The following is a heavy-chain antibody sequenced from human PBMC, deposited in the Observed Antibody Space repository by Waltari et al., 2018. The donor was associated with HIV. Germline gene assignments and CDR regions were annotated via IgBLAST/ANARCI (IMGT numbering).Heavy chain of an antibody. CDR1: GGSISSGGYY. D-gene: IGHD3-10*01. J-gene: IGHJ3*02. V-gene: IGHV4-31*03. CDR2: IYYSGST. Sequence: QVQLQESGPGLVKPSQTLSLTCTVSGGSISSGGYYWSWIRQHPGKGLEWIGYIYYSGSTYYNPSLKSRVTISVDTSKNQFSLKLSSVTAADTAVYYCARASKGGSGSSHPAIAFDIWGQGTMVTVSS. CDR3: ARASKGGSGSSHPAIAFDI.